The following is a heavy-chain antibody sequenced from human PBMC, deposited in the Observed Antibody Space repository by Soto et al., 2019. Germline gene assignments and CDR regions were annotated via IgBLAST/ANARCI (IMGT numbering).Heavy chain of an antibody. CDR2: ISGIGGST. V-gene: IGHV3-23*01. J-gene: IGHJ5*02. D-gene: IGHD3-22*01. Sequence: GSVMLSCAASGLTFSSYAMSLVRQAPGKGLEWVSAISGIGGSTYYADSVKGRFTISRDNSKNTLYLQMNSLRAEDTAVYYCAKAGYYDSSGYYYDWFDPWGQGTLVTVSS. CDR3: AKAGYYDSSGYYYDWFDP. CDR1: GLTFSSYA.